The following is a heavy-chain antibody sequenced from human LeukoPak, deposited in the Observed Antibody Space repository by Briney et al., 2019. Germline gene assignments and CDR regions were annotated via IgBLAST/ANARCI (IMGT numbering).Heavy chain of an antibody. CDR1: GYTFTGYY. V-gene: IGHV1-2*02. CDR2: INPNSGGT. D-gene: IGHD3-10*01. CDR3: ARDESGSGSYYNAY. J-gene: IGHJ4*02. Sequence: ASVKVSCKASGYTFTGYYMHWVRQAPGQGLEWMGWINPNSGGTNYAQKFQGRVTMTRDTSISTAYMELSRLRSDDTVVYYCARDESGSGSYYNAYWGQGTLVTVSS.